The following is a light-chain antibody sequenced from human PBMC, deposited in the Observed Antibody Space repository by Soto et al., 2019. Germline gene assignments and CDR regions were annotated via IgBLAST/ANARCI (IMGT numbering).Light chain of an antibody. CDR1: QSVSSSY. CDR3: QQYGSSPRVT. CDR2: GAS. J-gene: IGKJ3*01. V-gene: IGKV3-20*01. Sequence: EIVLTQSPGTLSLSPGERATLSCRASQSVSSSYLAWYQQKPGQAPRLLIYGASSRATGIPDRFSGSGSGTEFTLTISSLEPEDFAVYYCQQYGSSPRVTFGPGTKVDLK.